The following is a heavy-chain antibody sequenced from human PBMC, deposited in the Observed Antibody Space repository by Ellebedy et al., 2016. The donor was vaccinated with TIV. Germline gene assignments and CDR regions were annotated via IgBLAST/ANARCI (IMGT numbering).Heavy chain of an antibody. V-gene: IGHV3-7*01. CDR3: ARDKQVGATFFDY. J-gene: IGHJ4*02. Sequence: GESLKISCAASGFTFSTYWMSWVRQAPGRGLEWVANLKRDGGEEYYVDSVNGRFTISRDNAKNSLYLQMNSLRVEDTAVYYCARDKQVGATFFDYWGQGTLVTVSS. D-gene: IGHD1-26*01. CDR2: LKRDGGEE. CDR1: GFTFSTYW.